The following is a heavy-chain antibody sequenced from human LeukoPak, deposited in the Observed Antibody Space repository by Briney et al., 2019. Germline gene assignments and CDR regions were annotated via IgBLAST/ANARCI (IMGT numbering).Heavy chain of an antibody. J-gene: IGHJ4*02. V-gene: IGHV4-39*07. CDR1: TGSISGSSYY. Sequence: SETLSLTCTVSTGSISGSSYYWGWIRQPPGKGLEWIGSIYYSGGTYYNPSLKNRVTISTDTSKNQFSLKLSSVTAADTAVYYCARDRDDYYDSSGYSPYWGQGTLVTVSS. D-gene: IGHD3-22*01. CDR2: IYYSGGT. CDR3: ARDRDDYYDSSGYSPY.